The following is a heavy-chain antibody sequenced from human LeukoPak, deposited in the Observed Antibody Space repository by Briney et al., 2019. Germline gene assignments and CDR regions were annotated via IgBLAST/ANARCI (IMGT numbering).Heavy chain of an antibody. CDR2: IYYSGST. CDR1: GGSISSYY. Sequence: SETLSLTCTVSGGSISSYYWSWIRQTPGKGLEWIGYIYYSGSTNYNPSLKSRVTISVDTSKNQFSLKLRSVTAADTAVYYCARGVPGGLLEVIDYWGQGTLVTVSS. CDR3: ARGVPGGLLEVIDY. J-gene: IGHJ4*02. V-gene: IGHV4-59*08. D-gene: IGHD3-10*01.